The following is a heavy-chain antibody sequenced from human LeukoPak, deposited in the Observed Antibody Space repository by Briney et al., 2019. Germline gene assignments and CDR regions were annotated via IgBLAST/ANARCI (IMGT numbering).Heavy chain of an antibody. J-gene: IGHJ5*02. CDR3: AREVYSYGYSLGLPSPKATFDP. Sequence: SVKVSCKSSACTFSSYAISWLRQAPGQGLEWMGRIITILGIAHYAQKFQGRVTITADKSTSTAYMELSSLRSEDTAVYYCAREVYSYGYSLGLPSPKATFDPWGQGTLVTVSS. CDR2: IITILGIA. V-gene: IGHV1-69*04. CDR1: ACTFSSYA. D-gene: IGHD5-18*01.